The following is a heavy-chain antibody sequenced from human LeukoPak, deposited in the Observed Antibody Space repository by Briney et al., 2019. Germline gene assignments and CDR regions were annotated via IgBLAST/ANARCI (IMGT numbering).Heavy chain of an antibody. Sequence: PSETLSLTCAVSGGSFSGYYWSWTRQPPGKGLEWIGEINHSGSTNYNPSLKSRVTISVDTSKNQFSLKLSSVTAADTAVYYCARGPAYYYYMDVWAKGPRSPSP. CDR3: ARGPAYYYYMDV. V-gene: IGHV4-34*01. CDR1: GGSFSGYY. J-gene: IGHJ6*03. CDR2: INHSGST.